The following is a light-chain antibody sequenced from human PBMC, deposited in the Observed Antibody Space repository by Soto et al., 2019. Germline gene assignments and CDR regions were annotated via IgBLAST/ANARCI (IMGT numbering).Light chain of an antibody. CDR1: QNIDNW. J-gene: IGKJ1*01. Sequence: DVQMTQSPSTLSASVGDRVTITCRASQNIDNWLAWYQQKLGKAPKLLIYKASSLETGVPSRFSGSGSGTEFSLTISNLEPDDFATYHCQQYYTNSQASFGQGIKVEIK. CDR2: KAS. CDR3: QQYYTNSQAS. V-gene: IGKV1-5*03.